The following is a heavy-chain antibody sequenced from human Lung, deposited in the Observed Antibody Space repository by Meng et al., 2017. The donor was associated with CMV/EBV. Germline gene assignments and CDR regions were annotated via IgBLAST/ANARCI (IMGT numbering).Heavy chain of an antibody. Sequence: QVPLQGQGPGLVKPAGTLSLPCTGSDGSISSYYWSWIRQSAGKGLEWIGRIYTSGTTIYNPSLKSRLTLSLDTSKNQFSLKLNSVTAADTAVYYCAREAGRDGYATPKFDYWGQGTLVTVSS. CDR3: AREAGRDGYATPKFDY. CDR1: DGSISSYY. D-gene: IGHD5-24*01. CDR2: IYTSGTT. V-gene: IGHV4-4*07. J-gene: IGHJ4*02.